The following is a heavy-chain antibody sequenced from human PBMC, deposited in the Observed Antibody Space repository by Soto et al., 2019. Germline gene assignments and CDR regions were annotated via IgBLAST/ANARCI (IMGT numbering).Heavy chain of an antibody. CDR1: GYTFTSYG. Sequence: QVQLVQSGAEVKKPGASVKVSCKASGYTFTSYGISWVRQAPGQGLEWMGWISAYNGNTNYAQKLQGRVTMTTDTSTSTANVELRSVRSNNRAVYNGAGGPPTGTTFWFDPWGQGTLVTVSS. J-gene: IGHJ5*02. D-gene: IGHD3-10*01. V-gene: IGHV1-18*01. CDR3: AGGPPTGTTFWFDP. CDR2: ISAYNGNT.